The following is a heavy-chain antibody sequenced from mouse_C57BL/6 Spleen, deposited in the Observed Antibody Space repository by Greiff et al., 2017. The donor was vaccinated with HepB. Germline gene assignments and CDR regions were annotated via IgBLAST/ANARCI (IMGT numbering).Heavy chain of an antibody. D-gene: IGHD1-1*01. CDR1: GYTFTSYW. Sequence: QVQLQQPGAELVKPGASVKLSCKASGYTFTSYWMHWVKQRPGQGLEWIGMIHPNSGSTNYNEKFKSKATLTVDKSSSTAYMQLSSLTSEDSAVYYCAYKYSGNSYVENWGQGTTLTVSS. J-gene: IGHJ2*01. CDR2: IHPNSGST. V-gene: IGHV1-64*01. CDR3: AYKYSGNSYVEN.